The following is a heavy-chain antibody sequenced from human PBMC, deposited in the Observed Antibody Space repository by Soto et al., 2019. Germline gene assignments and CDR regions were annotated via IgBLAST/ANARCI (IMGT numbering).Heavy chain of an antibody. D-gene: IGHD3-3*01. J-gene: IGHJ4*02. CDR2: MNPNSGNT. CDR3: ARDDYQRQYCDFWSGYGANLDS. V-gene: IGHV1-8*01. CDR1: GYTFTSYD. Sequence: ASVKVSCKASGYTFTSYDINWVRQATGQGLEWMGWMNPNSGNTGYAQKFQGRVTMTRNTSISTAYMELSSLRSEDTAVYYCARDDYQRQYCDFWSGYGANLDSWGQGTLVTVSS.